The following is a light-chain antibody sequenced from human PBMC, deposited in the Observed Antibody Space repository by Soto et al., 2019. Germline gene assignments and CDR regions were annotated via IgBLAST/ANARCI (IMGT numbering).Light chain of an antibody. CDR1: NSNIGAGYD. CDR2: GNI. CDR3: QSYDSSLSAWV. Sequence: QPVLTQPPSVSGAPGQRVTISCTGNNSNIGAGYDVHWYQQLPGTAPKLFIYGNINRPSGVPDRFSGSKSGASVSLAITGLQVEDEADYYCQSYDSSLSAWVFGGGTQLTVL. V-gene: IGLV1-40*01. J-gene: IGLJ2*01.